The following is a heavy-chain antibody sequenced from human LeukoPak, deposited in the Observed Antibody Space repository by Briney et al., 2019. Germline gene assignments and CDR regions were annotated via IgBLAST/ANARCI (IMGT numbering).Heavy chain of an antibody. CDR2: VSAGHHA. CDR1: GLTLGGHD. J-gene: IGHJ4*02. Sequence: GGSLRLSCTASGLTLGGHDMHWVRQTTRDGLEWVAAVSAGHHAFYAGSVKGRFTVSREDAKNSLYLQMNSLRAGDTAVYYCVREARGYHYTYFDYWGQGSLVTVSS. CDR3: VREARGYHYTYFDY. D-gene: IGHD5-18*01. V-gene: IGHV3-13*01.